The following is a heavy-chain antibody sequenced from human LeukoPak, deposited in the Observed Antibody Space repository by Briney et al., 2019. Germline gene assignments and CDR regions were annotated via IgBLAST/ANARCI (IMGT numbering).Heavy chain of an antibody. CDR3: ARDRIGAT. V-gene: IGHV1-69*04. Sequence: GASVKVSCKASGGTFSSYVISWVRQAHGQGLEWMGRIIPILDIANYAQKFQGRVTITADKSTSTAYMELSSLRSEDTAVYYCARDRIGATWGQGTLVTVSS. CDR2: IIPILDIA. CDR1: GGTFSSYV. J-gene: IGHJ4*02. D-gene: IGHD1-26*01.